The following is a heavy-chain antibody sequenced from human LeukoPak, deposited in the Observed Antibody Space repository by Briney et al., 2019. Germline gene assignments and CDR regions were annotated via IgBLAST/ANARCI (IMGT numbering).Heavy chain of an antibody. CDR2: ISSNGGST. Sequence: PGGSLRLSCAASGFTFSSYAMHWVRQAPGKGLEYVSAISSNGGSTYYANSVKGRFTISRDNSKNTLYLQMGSLRAEDMAVYYCAGATPGVGAINDNWFDPWGQGALVTVSS. CDR3: AGATPGVGAINDNWFDP. D-gene: IGHD1-26*01. V-gene: IGHV3-64*01. J-gene: IGHJ5*02. CDR1: GFTFSSYA.